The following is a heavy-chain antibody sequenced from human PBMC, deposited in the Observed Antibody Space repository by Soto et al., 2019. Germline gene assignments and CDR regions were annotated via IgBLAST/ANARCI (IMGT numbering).Heavy chain of an antibody. CDR1: GYTFTSYG. V-gene: IGHV1-18*01. CDR3: AGAHDYGDYVGAFDI. CDR2: ISAYNGNT. D-gene: IGHD4-17*01. J-gene: IGHJ3*02. Sequence: GASVKVSCKASGYTFTSYGISWVRQAPGQGLEWMGWISAYNGNTNYAQKLQGRVTMTTDTSTSTAYMELRSLRSDDTAVYYCAGAHDYGDYVGAFDIWGQGTMVTVS.